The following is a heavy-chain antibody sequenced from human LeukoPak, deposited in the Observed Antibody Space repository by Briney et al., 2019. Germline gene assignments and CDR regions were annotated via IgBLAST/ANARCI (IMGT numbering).Heavy chain of an antibody. V-gene: IGHV4-61*02. CDR3: ARRYYDIVTGYFY. CDR2: IYNRGAT. CDR1: DDSISSGDYY. D-gene: IGHD3-9*01. J-gene: IGHJ4*02. Sequence: KPSQTLSLTCTVSDDSISSGDYYWTWIRQPPGKGLEWIGRIYNRGATPYNPSLKSRVTISVDTSKNQFSLNLSSVTAADPAVYYCARRYYDIVTGYFYGGQGTLVTVSS.